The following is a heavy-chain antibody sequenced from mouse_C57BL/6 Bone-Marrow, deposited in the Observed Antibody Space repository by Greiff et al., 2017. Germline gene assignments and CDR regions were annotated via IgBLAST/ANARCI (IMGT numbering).Heavy chain of an antibody. CDR1: GYTFTSYW. J-gene: IGHJ2*01. CDR2: IYPSDSET. CDR3: ARRWLLPDY. D-gene: IGHD2-3*01. Sequence: VKLQQPGAELVRPGSSVKLSCKASGYTFTSYWMDWVKQRPGQGLEWIGNIYPSDSETHYNQKFKDKATLTVDKSSSTAYMQLSSLTSEDSAVYYCARRWLLPDYWGQGTTLTVSS. V-gene: IGHV1-61*01.